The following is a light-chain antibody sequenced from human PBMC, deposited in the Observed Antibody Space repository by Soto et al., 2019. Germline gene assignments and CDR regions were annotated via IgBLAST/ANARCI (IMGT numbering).Light chain of an antibody. CDR3: QQRSNWPKT. V-gene: IGKV3-11*01. Sequence: DIVLTQSPATLSLSRGERATLSCRASQNIANYVAWYQQRPGQAPRLLIYDASTRPTGIPARFSGSGSGTDFTLTISSLESEDFAVYYCQQRSNWPKTFGQGTKVEIK. CDR1: QNIANY. CDR2: DAS. J-gene: IGKJ1*01.